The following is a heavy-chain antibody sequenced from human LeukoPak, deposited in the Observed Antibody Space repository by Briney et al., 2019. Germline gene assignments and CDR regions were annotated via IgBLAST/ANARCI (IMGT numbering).Heavy chain of an antibody. CDR2: ISWNSGSI. CDR1: GFTFDDYA. D-gene: IGHD4-17*01. Sequence: PGGSLRLSCAASGFTFDDYAMHWVRQAPGKGLEWVSGISWNSGSIGYADSVKGRFTISRDNAKNSLYLQMNSLRAEDTALYYCAKDMYGDNAPGFDYWGQGTLVTVSS. CDR3: AKDMYGDNAPGFDY. V-gene: IGHV3-9*01. J-gene: IGHJ4*02.